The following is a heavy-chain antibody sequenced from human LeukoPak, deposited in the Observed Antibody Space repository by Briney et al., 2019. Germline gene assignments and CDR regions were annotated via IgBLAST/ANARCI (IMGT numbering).Heavy chain of an antibody. CDR1: GFTLSSYW. D-gene: IGHD3-3*01. V-gene: IGHV3-74*01. CDR2: INNDGSAT. CDR3: ATVIRWGAFDI. Sequence: GGSLRLSCAASGFTLSSYWMLWVRQVPGKGLVWVSRINNDGSATSYADSVMGRFTISRDNSKNTLYLQMNSLRAEDTAVYYCATVIRWGAFDIWGQGTMVTVSS. J-gene: IGHJ3*02.